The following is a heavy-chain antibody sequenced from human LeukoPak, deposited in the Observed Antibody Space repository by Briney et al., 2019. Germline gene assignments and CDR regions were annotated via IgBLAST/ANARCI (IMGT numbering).Heavy chain of an antibody. CDR1: GYTFTSYD. V-gene: IGHV1-8*01. Sequence: ASVKVSCKASGYTFTSYDINWVRQATGQGLEWMGWMNPNSGNTGYAQKFQGRVTMTRNTSISTAYMELSSLRSEDTAVYYCARAPRGAYYYYMDVWGKGTTVTISS. CDR3: ARAPRGAYYYYMDV. J-gene: IGHJ6*03. CDR2: MNPNSGNT. D-gene: IGHD3-10*01.